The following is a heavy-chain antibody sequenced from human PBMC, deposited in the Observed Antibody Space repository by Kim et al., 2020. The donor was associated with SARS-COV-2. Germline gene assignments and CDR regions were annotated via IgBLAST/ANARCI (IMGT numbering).Heavy chain of an antibody. D-gene: IGHD4-17*01. CDR1: GFTFSSYA. CDR3: AKTVSTTVTNYYYYGMDV. V-gene: IGHV3-23*01. CDR2: ISGSAGST. Sequence: GGSLRLSCAASGFTFSSYAMSWVRQAPGKGLEWVSAISGSAGSTYYADSVKGRFTISKDNSKNTLYLQMNSLRAEYTAVYYCAKTVSTTVTNYYYYGMDVWGQGTTDTVS. J-gene: IGHJ6*02.